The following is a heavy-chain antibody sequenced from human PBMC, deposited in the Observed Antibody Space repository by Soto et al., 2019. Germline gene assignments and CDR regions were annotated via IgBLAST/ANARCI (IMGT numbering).Heavy chain of an antibody. V-gene: IGHV1-3*01. CDR2: INAGNGNA. CDR3: GRHPSPTIRTRDDVFDI. J-gene: IGHJ3*02. D-gene: IGHD2-2*01. Sequence: GASVKVSCKASGYTFTNFGISWVRQAPGQTLEWMGWINAGNGNAKYSQKFQGRVTITRDTAASTAYMERSSLRSEDTAVYYCGRHPSPTIRTRDDVFDIWGQGTMVTVPS. CDR1: GYTFTNFG.